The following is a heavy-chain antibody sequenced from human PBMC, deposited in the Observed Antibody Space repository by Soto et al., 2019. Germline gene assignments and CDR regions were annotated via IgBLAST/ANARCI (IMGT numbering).Heavy chain of an antibody. J-gene: IGHJ5*02. CDR2: IYYSGST. CDR3: ARGAEWAPRDWFDP. Sequence: TLSLTCTVSGGSISSGGYYWSWIRQHPGKGLEWCGYIYYSGSTYYNPSLKSRITITVDTYKNQFSLKLSSVTAADADVYYCARGAEWAPRDWFDPWGQGTLVTVSS. D-gene: IGHD2-8*01. CDR1: GGSISSGGYY. V-gene: IGHV4-31*03.